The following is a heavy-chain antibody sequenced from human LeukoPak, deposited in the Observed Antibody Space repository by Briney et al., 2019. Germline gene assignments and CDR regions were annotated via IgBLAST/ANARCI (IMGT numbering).Heavy chain of an antibody. J-gene: IGHJ6*02. CDR2: ISAYNGNT. D-gene: IGHD3-3*01. CDR1: GYTFTSYG. V-gene: IGHV1-18*01. CDR3: ARDARAPYDFWSGSLYGMDV. Sequence: ASVKVSSKASGYTFTSYGISWVRQAPGQGLEWMGWISAYNGNTNYAQKLQGRVTMTTDTSTSTAYMELRSLRSDDTAVYYCARDARAPYDFWSGSLYGMDVWGQGTTVTVSS.